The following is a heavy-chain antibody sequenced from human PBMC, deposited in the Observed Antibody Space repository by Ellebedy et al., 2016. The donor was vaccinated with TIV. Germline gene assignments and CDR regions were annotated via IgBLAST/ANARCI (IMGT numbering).Heavy chain of an antibody. CDR2: ISGSGAST. Sequence: GESLKISCAASGFTFSVSAMSWVRQAPGKGLEWVSGISGSGASTYYADSVRGRFTISRDNSKNTVYVHMNGLRDEDTAVYYCATEGSGYDLNHWGQGTLVTVSS. V-gene: IGHV3-23*01. CDR1: GFTFSVSA. J-gene: IGHJ4*02. D-gene: IGHD5-12*01. CDR3: ATEGSGYDLNH.